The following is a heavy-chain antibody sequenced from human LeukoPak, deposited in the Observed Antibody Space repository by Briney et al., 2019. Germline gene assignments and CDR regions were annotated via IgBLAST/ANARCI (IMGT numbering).Heavy chain of an antibody. CDR1: GFTVSSYW. Sequence: GGSLRLAWAASGFTVSSYWMYWVRQAPGKGLVWVSRINRDGSSTVYADSVKGRFTISRANDKNTLYLQMTSLRAEATALYYCATGPPGVVVYYFDYWGPGTLVTVSS. D-gene: IGHD3-22*01. J-gene: IGHJ4*02. CDR3: ATGPPGVVVYYFDY. V-gene: IGHV3-74*01. CDR2: INRDGSST.